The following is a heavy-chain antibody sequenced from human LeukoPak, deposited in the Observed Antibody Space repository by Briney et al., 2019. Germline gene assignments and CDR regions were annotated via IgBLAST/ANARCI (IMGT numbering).Heavy chain of an antibody. CDR3: ARHFHSAWFGF. CDR1: GFDFTAYG. CDR2: IYPGGSNG. J-gene: IGHJ4*02. V-gene: IGHV5-51*01. Sequence: GESLRISCKCSGFDFTAYGIAWVRQMPGKGLEWMGNIYPGGSNGRYSPSFQGQDTMSADKSITTVYLQWSSLKASDTAMYYCARHFHSAWFGFWGQGSLVTVSS. D-gene: IGHD5-18*01.